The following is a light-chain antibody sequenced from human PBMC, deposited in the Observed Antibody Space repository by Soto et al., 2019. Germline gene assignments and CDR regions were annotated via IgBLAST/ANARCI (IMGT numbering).Light chain of an antibody. CDR2: AAS. CDR1: QGIRNA. J-gene: IGKJ1*01. Sequence: DIQMTESPSSLSASVGDKVTITCRASQGIRNALAWYQQKPGKAPKRLIYAASSLQGGVPSRFSGSGSETEFTLTISSLQPEDFATYYCLQHSTYPVTFGPGTKVDIK. CDR3: LQHSTYPVT. V-gene: IGKV1-17*01.